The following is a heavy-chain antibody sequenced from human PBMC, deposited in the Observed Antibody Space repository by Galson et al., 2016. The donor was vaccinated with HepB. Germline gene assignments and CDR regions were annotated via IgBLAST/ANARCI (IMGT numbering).Heavy chain of an antibody. D-gene: IGHD2-21*01. J-gene: IGHJ3*02. CDR3: ARDVKSCYYFDGFDI. V-gene: IGHV3-43*02. Sequence: SLRLSCAASGFTFSNYAMSWVRQAPGKGLEWLSLINRDGSKTYTADSVKGRFTISRDNNESSVFLEMNSLRIEDTAVYYCARDVKSCYYFDGFDIWGQGTTVIVSS. CDR1: GFTFSNYA. CDR2: INRDGSKT.